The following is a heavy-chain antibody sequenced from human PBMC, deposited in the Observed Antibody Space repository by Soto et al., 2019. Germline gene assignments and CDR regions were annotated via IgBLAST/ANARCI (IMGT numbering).Heavy chain of an antibody. V-gene: IGHV3-23*04. CDR2: ISDSSDST. D-gene: IGHD2-21*02. J-gene: IGHJ4*02. CDR3: AKVVYCGGDCPPGDY. CDR1: GFTFSSYS. Sequence: EVQLVESGGGLVKPGGSLRLSCAASGFTFSSYSMNWVRQAPGKGLEWVSAISDSSDSTNYADSVKGRFTISRDNSKNTLYLQMNSLRADDTAVYYCAKVVYCGGDCPPGDYWGQGTLVTVSS.